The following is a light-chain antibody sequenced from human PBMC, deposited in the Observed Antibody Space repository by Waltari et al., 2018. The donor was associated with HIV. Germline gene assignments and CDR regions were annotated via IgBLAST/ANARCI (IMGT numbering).Light chain of an antibody. CDR2: RDS. CDR1: NLGSKN. Sequence: SYELTQPLSVSVALGQTARITCGGNNLGSKNVHWYQQKPGQAPVLVIYRDSNRPSGIPERFSGSNSGNTATLTISRAQAGDEADYYCQVWDSITVVFSGGTKLTVL. J-gene: IGLJ2*01. CDR3: QVWDSITVV. V-gene: IGLV3-9*01.